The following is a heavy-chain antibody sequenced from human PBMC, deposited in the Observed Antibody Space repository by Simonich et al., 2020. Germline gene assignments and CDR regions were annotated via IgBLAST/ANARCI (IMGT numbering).Heavy chain of an antibody. J-gene: IGHJ3*02. CDR1: GYTFTSYG. Sequence: QVQRVQSGAEVKKPGASVKVSCKASGYTFTSYGISCGRQAPGQGLEGMGLISTYNSNPNNAQKLHSKVTMTTDTSNSTAYMELSSLRSDDTAVYYCARSTTGTTAFDIWGQGTMVTVSS. CDR2: ISTYNSNP. V-gene: IGHV1-18*01. CDR3: ARSTTGTTAFDI. D-gene: IGHD1-1*01.